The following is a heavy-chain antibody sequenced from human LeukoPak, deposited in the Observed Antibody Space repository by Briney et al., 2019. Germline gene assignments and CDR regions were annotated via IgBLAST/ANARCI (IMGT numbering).Heavy chain of an antibody. Sequence: GGSLRLSCAASGFTVSSNYMSWVRQAPGKGLGWVSLIYSGGSTYYADSVKGRFTISRDNSKNTLYLQMNSLRAEDTAVYYCARVLWELLGRGGSYYFDYWGQGTLVTVSS. V-gene: IGHV3-53*01. CDR1: GFTVSSNY. CDR3: ARVLWELLGRGGSYYFDY. D-gene: IGHD1-26*01. J-gene: IGHJ4*02. CDR2: IYSGGST.